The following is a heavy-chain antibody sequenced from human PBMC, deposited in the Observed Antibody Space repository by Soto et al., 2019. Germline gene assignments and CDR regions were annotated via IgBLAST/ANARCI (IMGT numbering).Heavy chain of an antibody. V-gene: IGHV4-31*03. D-gene: IGHD4-17*01. CDR2: IYYSGST. Sequence: QVQLQESGPGLVKPSQTLSHTCTVSGGSISSGGYYWSWIHQHPGKGLEWIGYIYYSGSTYYNPSLKSRVTISVDTSKNQFALKLSSVTAADTAVYYCARGEYGDPDNWFDPWGQGTLVTVSS. CDR1: GGSISSGGYY. CDR3: ARGEYGDPDNWFDP. J-gene: IGHJ5*02.